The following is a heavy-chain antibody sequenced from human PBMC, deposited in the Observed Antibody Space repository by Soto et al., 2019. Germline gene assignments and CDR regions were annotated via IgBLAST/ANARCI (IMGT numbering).Heavy chain of an antibody. CDR2: ISWDGGST. V-gene: IGHV3-43*01. CDR3: AKDLRYSSSWYGPFDY. J-gene: IGHJ4*02. D-gene: IGHD6-13*01. Sequence: GGSLRLSCEASGFTFDDYTMHWVRQAPGKGLEWVSLISWDGGSTYYADSVKGRFTISRDNSKNSLYLQMNSLRTEDTALYYCAKDLRYSSSWYGPFDYWGQGTLVTVSS. CDR1: GFTFDDYT.